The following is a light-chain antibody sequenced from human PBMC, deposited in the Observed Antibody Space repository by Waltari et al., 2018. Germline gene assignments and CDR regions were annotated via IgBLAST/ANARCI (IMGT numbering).Light chain of an antibody. CDR2: AAS. CDR1: QGLGSF. V-gene: IGKV1-12*01. Sequence: DIQMTQSPSSVSASLGDRLTISCWASQGLGSFLAWYQQKPGQAPRLLIFAASTLPSVVPSRFSATWDGTHFSLTISNIQPEDFATYFCQQADSFPRTFGPGTKVEMK. J-gene: IGKJ3*01. CDR3: QQADSFPRT.